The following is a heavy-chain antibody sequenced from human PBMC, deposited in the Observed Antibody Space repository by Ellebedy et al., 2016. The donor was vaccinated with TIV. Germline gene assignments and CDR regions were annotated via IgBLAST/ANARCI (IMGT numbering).Heavy chain of an antibody. CDR2: IPYDGSNK. Sequence: GESLKISCAASGFTFSSYVMHWVRQAPGKGLEWVALIPYDGSNKYYADSVKGRFTISRDNSKHTLYLQMNSLRAEDTAVYYCARLGVIAAAGASDYWGQGTLVIVSS. CDR3: ARLGVIAAAGASDY. D-gene: IGHD6-13*01. J-gene: IGHJ4*02. V-gene: IGHV3-30-3*01. CDR1: GFTFSSYV.